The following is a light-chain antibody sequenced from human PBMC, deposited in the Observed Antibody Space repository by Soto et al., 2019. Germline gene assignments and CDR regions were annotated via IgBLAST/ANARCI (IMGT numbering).Light chain of an antibody. Sequence: EIVLTQSPGTLSLSPGETATLSCRASQSVRSNYLAWYQHKIGQAPRLLMSGASSRATGIPERFTGSGSGTDFTLTIRGLEPEDFAVYFCQQYVSSPLTFGGGTKVEIK. J-gene: IGKJ4*01. CDR3: QQYVSSPLT. V-gene: IGKV3-20*01. CDR1: QSVRSNY. CDR2: GAS.